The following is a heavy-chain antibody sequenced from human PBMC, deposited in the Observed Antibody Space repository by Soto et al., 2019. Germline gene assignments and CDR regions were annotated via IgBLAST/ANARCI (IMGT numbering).Heavy chain of an antibody. CDR1: GFTFSSYG. J-gene: IGHJ6*02. V-gene: IGHV3-30*03. Sequence: QVQLVESGGGVVQPGRSLRLSCAASGFTFSSYGMHWVRQAPGKGLEWVAVISYDGSNKYYADSVKGRFTISRDNSKNTLYLQMNSLRAEDTAVYWAATSHCYYGMDVWGQGTTVTVSS. CDR3: ATSHCYYGMDV. CDR2: ISYDGSNK. D-gene: IGHD2-15*01.